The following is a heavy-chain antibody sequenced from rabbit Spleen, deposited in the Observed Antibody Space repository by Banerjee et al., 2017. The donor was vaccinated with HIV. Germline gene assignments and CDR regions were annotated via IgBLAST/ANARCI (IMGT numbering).Heavy chain of an antibody. CDR3: ARDGAGGSYFAL. CDR2: IAGSSSGFT. CDR1: GFDLSSSDY. Sequence: QSLEESGGGLVQPEGSLALTCKASGFDLSSSDYICWVRQAPGKGLEWIACIAGSSSGFTYSATWAKGRFTISKTSSTTVTLQMTSLTVADTATYFCARDGAGGSYFALWGQGTLVTVS. J-gene: IGHJ3*01. D-gene: IGHD8-1*01. V-gene: IGHV1S40*01.